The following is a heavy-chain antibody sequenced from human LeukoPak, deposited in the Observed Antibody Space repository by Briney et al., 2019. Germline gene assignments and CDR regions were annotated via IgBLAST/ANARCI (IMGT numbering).Heavy chain of an antibody. D-gene: IGHD4-17*01. CDR1: GGSISSYY. V-gene: IGHV4-59*08. J-gene: IGHJ3*02. Sequence: NSSETLSLTCTVSGGSISSYYWSWIRQPPGKGLEWIGYIYYSGSTNYNPSLKSRVTISVDTSKNQFSLKLSSVTAADTAVYYCARLPDYGDGPKDIWGQGTMVTVSS. CDR3: ARLPDYGDGPKDI. CDR2: IYYSGST.